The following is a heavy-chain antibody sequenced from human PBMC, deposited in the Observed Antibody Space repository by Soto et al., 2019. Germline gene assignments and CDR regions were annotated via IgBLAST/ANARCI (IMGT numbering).Heavy chain of an antibody. CDR1: GGSISSYY. J-gene: IGHJ3*02. D-gene: IGHD3-22*01. V-gene: IGHV4-59*08. CDR2: IYYSGST. Sequence: SETLSLTCTVSGGSISSYYWSWIRQPPGKGLGWIGYIYYSGSTNYNPSLKSRVTISVDTSKNQFSLKLSSVTAADTAVYYCARHGVWGYYDSSGYYGLDAFDIWGQGTMVT. CDR3: ARHGVWGYYDSSGYYGLDAFDI.